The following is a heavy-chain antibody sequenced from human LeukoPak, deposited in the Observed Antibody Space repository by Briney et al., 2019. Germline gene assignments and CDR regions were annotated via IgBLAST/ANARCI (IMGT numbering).Heavy chain of an antibody. Sequence: SETLSLTCSVSGGSLNSNTYYWGWIRQAPGKGLEWIGSMYYSGSTYYNQSLKSRVTISLDTSKNQFSLKLSSVTAADTAVYYCARRMVRGVIRIFDYWGQGTLVTVSS. J-gene: IGHJ4*02. CDR1: GGSLNSNTYY. D-gene: IGHD3-10*01. V-gene: IGHV4-39*07. CDR3: ARRMVRGVIRIFDY. CDR2: MYYSGST.